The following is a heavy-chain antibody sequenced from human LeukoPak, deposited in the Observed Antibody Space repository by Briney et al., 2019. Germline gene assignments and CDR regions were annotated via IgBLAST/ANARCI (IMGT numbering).Heavy chain of an antibody. V-gene: IGHV1-3*04. CDR1: GYTFTDYA. D-gene: IGHD2-15*01. CDR2: INTGKGNT. J-gene: IGHJ5*02. CDR3: ARDHVVGLAPFDP. Sequence: ASVRVSCKASGYTFTDYAMHWVRQAPGERLEWMGWINTGKGNTKYSQKFQGRVTITMDASASTAYMELSSLRSEDTAVYYCARDHVVGLAPFDPWGQGTLVTVSS.